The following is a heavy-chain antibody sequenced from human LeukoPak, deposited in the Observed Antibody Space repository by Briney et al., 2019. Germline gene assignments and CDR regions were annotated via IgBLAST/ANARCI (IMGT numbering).Heavy chain of an antibody. CDR2: IIPIFGTA. J-gene: IGHJ4*02. CDR1: GGTFSSYA. Sequence: ASVKVPCKASGGTFSSYAISWVRQAPGQGLEWMGGIIPIFGTANYAQKFQGRVTITADESTSTAYMELSSLRSEDTAVYYCARGGRYYDSSGYYARFDYWGQGTLVTVSS. D-gene: IGHD3-22*01. CDR3: ARGGRYYDSSGYYARFDY. V-gene: IGHV1-69*13.